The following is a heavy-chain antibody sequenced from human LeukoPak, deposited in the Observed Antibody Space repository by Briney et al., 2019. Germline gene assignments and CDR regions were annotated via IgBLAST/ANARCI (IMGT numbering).Heavy chain of an antibody. J-gene: IGHJ4*02. V-gene: IGHV1-69*06. CDR3: ARTSAYGSSWHSY. Sequence: SVKVSCKASGGTFNNYSINWVRQAPGQGLEWMGGIIPIFGTPNYAQKFQGRVTITADKSTSTAYMHLRSLRSDDTAVYFCARTSAYGSSWHSYWGQGTLVTVSS. CDR2: IIPIFGTP. CDR1: GGTFNNYS. D-gene: IGHD6-13*01.